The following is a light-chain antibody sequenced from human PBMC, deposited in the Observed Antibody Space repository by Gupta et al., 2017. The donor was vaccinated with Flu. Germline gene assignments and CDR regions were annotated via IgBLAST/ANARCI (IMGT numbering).Light chain of an antibody. J-gene: IGLJ3*02. Sequence: GTVALTCGSSTGPLTSGHYPYRHQPEPAHVPVIFIYDTNNTHSPTPARFSGSLRADTSALTLSGAQAEDEAEYHSVHSNRGPWVFGGGTKLTVL. CDR3: VHSNRGPWV. CDR2: DTN. CDR1: TGPLTSGHY. V-gene: IGLV7-46*01.